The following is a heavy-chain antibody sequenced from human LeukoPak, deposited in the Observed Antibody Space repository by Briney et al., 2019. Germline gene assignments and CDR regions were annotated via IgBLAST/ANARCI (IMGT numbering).Heavy chain of an antibody. J-gene: IGHJ4*02. CDR3: AKRSRLRLGELLDY. D-gene: IGHD3-16*01. CDR2: ISGSGGST. Sequence: PGGSLRLSCAASGFTFSSYAMSWVRQAPGKGLEWVSAISGSGGSTYYADSVKGRFTISRDNSKNTLYLQMSSLRAEDTAVYYCAKRSRLRLGELLDYWGQGTLVTVSS. V-gene: IGHV3-23*01. CDR1: GFTFSSYA.